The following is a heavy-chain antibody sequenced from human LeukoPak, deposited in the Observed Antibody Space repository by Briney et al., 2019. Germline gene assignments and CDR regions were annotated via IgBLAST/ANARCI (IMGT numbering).Heavy chain of an antibody. CDR3: ARVRGASYYFDY. J-gene: IGHJ4*02. Sequence: GGSLRLSCAASGFTFSSYEMNWVRQAPGKGLEWVSYISSSGSTIYYADSVKGRFTISRDNAKNSLYLQMNSLRAEDTAVYYCARVRGASYYFDYWGQGTLVTVSS. D-gene: IGHD3-10*01. V-gene: IGHV3-48*03. CDR2: ISSSGSTI. CDR1: GFTFSSYE.